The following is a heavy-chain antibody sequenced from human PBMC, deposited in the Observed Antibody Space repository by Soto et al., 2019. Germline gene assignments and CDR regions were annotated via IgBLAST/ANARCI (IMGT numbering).Heavy chain of an antibody. J-gene: IGHJ6*02. D-gene: IGHD4-17*01. V-gene: IGHV4-59*08. Sequence: QVQLQQSGPRLVKPSETLSLTCTVSSGPDRSHNWGWIRQPPGRGLEWIGYVYYTGDTAYNPSLRXXGXXSADTSTNVISLTLSSVTAAARAVDYCVRQGIDYLHGLGDVWGQGTTVSVSS. CDR1: SGPDRSHN. CDR2: VYYTGDT. CDR3: VRQGIDYLHGLGDV.